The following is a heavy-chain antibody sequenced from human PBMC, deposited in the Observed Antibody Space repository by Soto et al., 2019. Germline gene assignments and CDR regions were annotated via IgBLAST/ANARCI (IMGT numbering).Heavy chain of an antibody. J-gene: IGHJ4*02. D-gene: IGHD5-12*01. CDR1: GYTFINFH. V-gene: IGHV1-46*01. CDR3: ARGDGYKYFDY. Sequence: QVQLVQSGAEVKKPGASVKVSCKASGYTFINFHVHWVRQAPGQGPEWMGIINPNGGSATYAPKFQGRITMTRDTSTSTIYMELSSLRSQDTAMYYCARGDGYKYFDYWGQGTLVTVSS. CDR2: INPNGGSA.